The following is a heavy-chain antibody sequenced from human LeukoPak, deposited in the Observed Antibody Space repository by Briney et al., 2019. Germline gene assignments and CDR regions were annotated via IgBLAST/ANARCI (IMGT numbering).Heavy chain of an antibody. D-gene: IGHD1-1*01. CDR1: GDSISSYY. CDR2: ISYSGST. J-gene: IGHJ4*02. Sequence: SETLSLTCTVSGDSISSYYWSWIRQPPGKRLEWSGYISYSGSTNYNPSLESRVTISGDTSKSQFSLKLSSVTAADTAFYYCARQSRGTTARLFDYWGQGTLVTVSS. CDR3: ARQSRGTTARLFDY. V-gene: IGHV4-59*08.